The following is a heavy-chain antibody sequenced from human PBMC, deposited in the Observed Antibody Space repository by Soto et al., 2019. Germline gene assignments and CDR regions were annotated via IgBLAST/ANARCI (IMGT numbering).Heavy chain of an antibody. CDR1: GGSISSSSYY. CDR3: ARRNYSTYYYGMDV. CDR2: IYYSGST. V-gene: IGHV4-39*01. Sequence: PSETLCFTCIFSGGSISSSSYYWGGIRQPPGKGLEWIGSIYYSGSTYYNPSLKSRVTISVDTSKNQFSLKLSSVTAADTAVYYRARRNYSTYYYGMDVWGQGTPVTVSS. D-gene: IGHD4-4*01. J-gene: IGHJ6*01.